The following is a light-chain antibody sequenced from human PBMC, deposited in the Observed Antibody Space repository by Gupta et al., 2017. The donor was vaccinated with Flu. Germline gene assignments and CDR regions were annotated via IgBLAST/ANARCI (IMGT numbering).Light chain of an antibody. CDR3: QQYNSYSGT. CDR1: QSISSW. Sequence: DIQMTQSPSTLSASVGDRVTITCRAGQSISSWLAWYQQKPGKAPKLLIYKASSLESGVPSRFSGSGSGTEFTLTISSLQPDDVATYYCQQYNSYSGTFGQGTKVEIK. J-gene: IGKJ1*01. CDR2: KAS. V-gene: IGKV1-5*03.